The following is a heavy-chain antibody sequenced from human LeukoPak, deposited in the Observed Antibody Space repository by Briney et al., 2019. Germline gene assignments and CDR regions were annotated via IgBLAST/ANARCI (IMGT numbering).Heavy chain of an antibody. V-gene: IGHV4-59*08. Sequence: SETLSLTCTVSGGSISSYYWSWIRQPPGKGLEWIGYIYYSGSTNDNPSLKSRVTISVDTSKNQFSLKLSSVTAADTAVYYCARRMVRGVHNWFDPWGQGTLVTVSS. CDR2: IYYSGST. D-gene: IGHD3-10*01. CDR1: GGSISSYY. J-gene: IGHJ5*02. CDR3: ARRMVRGVHNWFDP.